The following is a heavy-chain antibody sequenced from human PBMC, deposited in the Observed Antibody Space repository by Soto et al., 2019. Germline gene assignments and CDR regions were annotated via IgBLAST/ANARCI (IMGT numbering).Heavy chain of an antibody. V-gene: IGHV1-69*13. CDR3: ATLFWSGYYFLYGMDV. CDR1: GYTFTSYG. CDR2: IIPIFGTA. D-gene: IGHD3-3*01. J-gene: IGHJ6*02. Sequence: SVKVSCKASGYTFTSYGISWVRQAPGQGLEWMGGIIPIFGTANYAQKFQGRVTITADESTSTAYMELSSLRSEDTAVYYCATLFWSGYYFLYGMDVWGQGTTVTVSS.